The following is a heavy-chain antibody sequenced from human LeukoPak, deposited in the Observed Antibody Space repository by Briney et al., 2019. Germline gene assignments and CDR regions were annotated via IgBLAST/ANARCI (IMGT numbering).Heavy chain of an antibody. CDR3: ASDSTGEFDY. CDR2: ISGSGGST. Sequence: PGGSLRLSCAASGFTFSSYAMSWVRQAPGKGLEWVSAISGSGGSTYYADSVKGRFTISRDNSKNTPYLQMNSLRAEDTAVYYCASDSTGEFDYWGQGTLVTVSS. J-gene: IGHJ4*02. CDR1: GFTFSSYA. D-gene: IGHD2-15*01. V-gene: IGHV3-23*01.